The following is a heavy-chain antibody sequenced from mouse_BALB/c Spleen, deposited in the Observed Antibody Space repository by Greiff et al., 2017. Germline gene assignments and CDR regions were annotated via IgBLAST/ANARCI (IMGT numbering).Heavy chain of an antibody. CDR2: IRSKSNNYAT. V-gene: IGHV10-1*02. D-gene: IGHD4-1*02. CDR3: VRPNWDLWYFDV. Sequence: EVQLQESGGGLVQPKGSLKLSCAASGFTFNTYAMNWVRQAPGKGLEWVARIRSKSNNYATYYADSVKDRFTISRDDSQSMLYLQMNNLKTEDTAMYYCVRPNWDLWYFDVWGAGTTVTVSS. J-gene: IGHJ1*01. CDR1: GFTFNTYA.